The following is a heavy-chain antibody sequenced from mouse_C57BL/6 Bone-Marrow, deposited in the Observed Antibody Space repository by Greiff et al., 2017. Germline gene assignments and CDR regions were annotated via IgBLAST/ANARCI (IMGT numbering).Heavy chain of an antibody. Sequence: QVQLQQSGAELVRPGASVTLSCKASGYTFTDYEMHWVKQTPVHGLEWIGAIDPETGGTAYNQKFKGKAILTADKSSSPAYMELRSLTSEDSAVYYSTVTTVVTTNFDYWGQGTTLTVSS. CDR2: IDPETGGT. V-gene: IGHV1-15*01. CDR1: GYTFTDYE. CDR3: TVTTVVTTNFDY. J-gene: IGHJ2*01. D-gene: IGHD1-1*01.